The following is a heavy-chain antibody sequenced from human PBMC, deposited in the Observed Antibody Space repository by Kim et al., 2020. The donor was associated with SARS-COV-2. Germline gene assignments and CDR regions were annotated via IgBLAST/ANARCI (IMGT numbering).Heavy chain of an antibody. CDR2: ISAYNGNT. Sequence: ASVKVSCKASGYTFTSYGISWVRQAPGQGLEWMGWISAYNGNTNYAQKLQGRVTMTTDTSTSTAYMELRSLRSDDTAVYYCARDYDYDILTGYYSYWGQGTLVTVSS. CDR3: ARDYDYDILTGYYSY. J-gene: IGHJ4*02. D-gene: IGHD3-9*01. CDR1: GYTFTSYG. V-gene: IGHV1-18*01.